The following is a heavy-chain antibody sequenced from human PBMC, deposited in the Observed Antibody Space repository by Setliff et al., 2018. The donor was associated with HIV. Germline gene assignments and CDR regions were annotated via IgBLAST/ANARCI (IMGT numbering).Heavy chain of an antibody. V-gene: IGHV3-15*07. D-gene: IGHD2-21*01. Sequence: GGSLRLSCTASGFTVSDAWIHWVRQAPGKGLEWVSFIRSKAHGGTIEYAASVKGRFTTSRDDSKNTVYLQMHGLKIEDTALYYCATDVPYSGGALNNWGQGTVVTVSS. J-gene: IGHJ3*02. CDR3: ATDVPYSGGALNN. CDR1: GFTVSDAW. CDR2: IRSKAHGGTI.